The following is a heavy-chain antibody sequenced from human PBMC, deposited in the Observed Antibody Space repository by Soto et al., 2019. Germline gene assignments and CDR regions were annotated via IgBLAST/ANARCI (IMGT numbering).Heavy chain of an antibody. J-gene: IGHJ4*02. V-gene: IGHV3-66*01. CDR2: FYSGGGT. D-gene: IGHD4-17*01. Sequence: EVQLVASGGGLVQPGGSLRLSCAASGFTVSNNYMSWVLPAPGKGLEWLSDFYSGGGTYYAYSVKGRFTISRDTSKNTLYLQMNIPRVEHTAIYCCARDIDYRDYYFDYWSQGTLVTVSS. CDR3: ARDIDYRDYYFDY. CDR1: GFTVSNNY.